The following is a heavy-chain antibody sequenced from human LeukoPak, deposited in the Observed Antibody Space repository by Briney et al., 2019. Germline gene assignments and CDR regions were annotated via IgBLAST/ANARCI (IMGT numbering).Heavy chain of an antibody. CDR3: TREDILTYYSFPYFDY. CDR1: GFTFSSYS. D-gene: IGHD3-9*01. J-gene: IGHJ4*02. Sequence: GGALRLSCAASGFTFSSYSMNWVRQAPGKGLAWVSSISSSSTYIYYADSVKGRFTISRDNAKNSLYLQMNSLRAEDTAVYYCTREDILTYYSFPYFDYWGQGTLVTVSS. V-gene: IGHV3-21*01. CDR2: ISSSSTYI.